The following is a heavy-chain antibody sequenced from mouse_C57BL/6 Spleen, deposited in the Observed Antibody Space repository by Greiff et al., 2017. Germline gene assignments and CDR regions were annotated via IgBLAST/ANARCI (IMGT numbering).Heavy chain of an antibody. CDR3: AREGPYGYDRYFDV. CDR1: GYTFTSYW. J-gene: IGHJ1*03. Sequence: QVQLQQSGAELVRPGTSVKLSCKASGYTFTSYWMHWVKQRPGQGLEWIGVIDPSDSYTNYNQKFKGKATLTVDTSSSTAYMQLSSLTSEDSAVYYCAREGPYGYDRYFDVWGTGTTVTVSS. V-gene: IGHV1-59*01. D-gene: IGHD2-2*01. CDR2: IDPSDSYT.